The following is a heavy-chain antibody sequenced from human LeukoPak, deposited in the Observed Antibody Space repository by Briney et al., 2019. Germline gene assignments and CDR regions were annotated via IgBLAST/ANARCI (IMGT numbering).Heavy chain of an antibody. CDR3: AKDRGDGEIIDY. J-gene: IGHJ4*02. D-gene: IGHD5-24*01. CDR2: IWYDGSDK. V-gene: IGHV3-33*06. CDR1: GFTFSSYG. Sequence: GGSLRLSCAASGFTFSSYGMHWVRQAPGKGLEWVAVIWYDGSDKYYADSVKGRFTISRDNSKNTLYLQMNSLRAEDTAVYYCAKDRGDGEIIDYWGQGTLVTVSS.